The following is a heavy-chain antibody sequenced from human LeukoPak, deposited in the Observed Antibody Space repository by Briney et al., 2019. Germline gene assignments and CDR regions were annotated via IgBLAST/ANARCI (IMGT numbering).Heavy chain of an antibody. CDR2: ISSSSSYT. Sequence: GGSLRLSCAASGFTFSSYSMNWVRQVPGKGLEWVSSISSSSSYTYYADSAKGRFTISRDNAKNSLYLQMNSLRAEDTAVYYCAREGGGMDVWGQGTTVTVSS. CDR1: GFTFSSYS. J-gene: IGHJ6*02. CDR3: AREGGGMDV. V-gene: IGHV3-21*01.